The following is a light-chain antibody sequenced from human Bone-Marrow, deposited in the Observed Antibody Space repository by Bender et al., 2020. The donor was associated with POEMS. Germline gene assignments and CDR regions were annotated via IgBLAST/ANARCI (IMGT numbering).Light chain of an antibody. J-gene: IGLJ2*01. V-gene: IGLV2-14*01. CDR1: SSDIGGYYS. CDR2: EVS. CDR3: CSYAGSSIVV. Sequence: QSALTQPASVSGSPGQSITISCTGTSSDIGGYYSVSWYQQLPGKAPKLVIYEVSSRPSGLSNRFSGSKSGNTASLTISGLQADDEADYYCCSYAGSSIVVFGGGTKLTVL.